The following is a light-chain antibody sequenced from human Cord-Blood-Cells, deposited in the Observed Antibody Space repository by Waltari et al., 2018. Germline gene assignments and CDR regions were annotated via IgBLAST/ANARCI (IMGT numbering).Light chain of an antibody. CDR2: EGS. J-gene: IGLJ2*01. CDR1: SSDVGSYNL. CDR3: CSDARSSTDVV. V-gene: IGLV2-23*01. Sequence: QSALTQPASVSGSPGQSITISCTGTSSDVGSYNLVSWYQQHPGKAPKSMIYEGSTRHSGVSNGFAGSKSGNTASLTIAGLQAEDEADYYCCSDARSSTDVVFGGGTKLTVL.